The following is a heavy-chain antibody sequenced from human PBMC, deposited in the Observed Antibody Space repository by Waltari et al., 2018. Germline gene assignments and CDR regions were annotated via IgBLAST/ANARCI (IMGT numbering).Heavy chain of an antibody. CDR1: GGTFSSYA. Sequence: QVQLVQSGAEVKKPGSSVKVSCKASGGTFSSYAISWVRQAPGQGLEWMGGIIPIFGTANYAQKFQGRVTITTDESTSTAYMELSSLRSEDTAVYYCASYADLYCGGDCYYDYWGQGTLVTVSS. CDR3: ASYADLYCGGDCYYDY. J-gene: IGHJ4*02. D-gene: IGHD2-21*01. V-gene: IGHV1-69*05. CDR2: IIPIFGTA.